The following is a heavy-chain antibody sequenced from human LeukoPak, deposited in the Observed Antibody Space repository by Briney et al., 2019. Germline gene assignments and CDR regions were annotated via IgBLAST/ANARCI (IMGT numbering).Heavy chain of an antibody. V-gene: IGHV3-48*01. Sequence: PGGSLRLSCAASGFTFSSYAMSWVRQAPGKGLEWVSYIRSSDSTIHYADSVKGRFTISRDNSKNTLYLQMNSLRAEDTAVYYCARRAGAYSHPYDYWGQGTLVTVSS. D-gene: IGHD4/OR15-4a*01. CDR3: ARRAGAYSHPYDY. CDR2: IRSSDSTI. CDR1: GFTFSSYA. J-gene: IGHJ4*02.